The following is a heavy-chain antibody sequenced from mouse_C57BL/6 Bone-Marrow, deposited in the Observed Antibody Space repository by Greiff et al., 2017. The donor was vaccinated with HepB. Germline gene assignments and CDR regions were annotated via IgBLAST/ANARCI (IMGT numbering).Heavy chain of an antibody. CDR1: GYTFTSYW. D-gene: IGHD2-4*01. CDR2: IYPGSGST. V-gene: IGHV1-55*01. Sequence: QVQLQQSGAELVKPGASVKMSCKASGYTFTSYWITWVKQRPGQGLEWIGDIYPGSGSTNDNEKFKSKATLTVDTSASTAYMQLSSLTSEDSAVYYCASYDYDYFDYWGQGTTLTVSS. J-gene: IGHJ2*01. CDR3: ASYDYDYFDY.